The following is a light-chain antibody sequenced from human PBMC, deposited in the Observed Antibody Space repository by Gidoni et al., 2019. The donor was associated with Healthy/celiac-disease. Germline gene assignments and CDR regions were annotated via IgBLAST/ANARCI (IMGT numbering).Light chain of an antibody. V-gene: IGLV7-43*01. CDR1: TGTVTSGYQ. CDR3: LLYYGGAWV. Sequence: QTAVTQEPPLTVSPGGTVTLTCASSTGTVTSGYQPYWFQQKPGPAPRALNYSTSNKHPWAPARFSGSLHGGKAAMTLSGVQHEDEDEYYCLLYYGGAWVFGGGTKLTVL. J-gene: IGLJ3*02. CDR2: STS.